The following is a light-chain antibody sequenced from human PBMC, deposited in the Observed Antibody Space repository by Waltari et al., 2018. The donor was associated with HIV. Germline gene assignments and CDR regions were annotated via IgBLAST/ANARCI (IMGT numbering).Light chain of an antibody. CDR1: KLGNKY. Sequence: SYELTQPPSVSVSPGQTASITCSGDKLGNKYASWYQQKPGQSPVLVMYQDTKRPSGFPERFSGSNSGNTATLTISGTQAVDEADYYCQAWDRSTAYVFGTGTKVTVL. CDR3: QAWDRSTAYV. J-gene: IGLJ1*01. CDR2: QDT. V-gene: IGLV3-1*01.